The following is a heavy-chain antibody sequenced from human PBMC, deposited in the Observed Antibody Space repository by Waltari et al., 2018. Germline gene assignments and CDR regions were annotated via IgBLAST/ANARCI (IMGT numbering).Heavy chain of an antibody. CDR2: IYSGGTT. CDR1: GFLVNKSF. J-gene: IGHJ3*01. Sequence: EVQLVESGGGLVQPGGSLRLPCEASGFLVNKSFMNWVRQAPGKGLEWVSIIYSGGTTFYADSVKGRFTISRDNSKNTIFLQMTRLSAEDTAVYYCARGHYYDTDGFYEYAYDVWGQGTAVTVSS. V-gene: IGHV3-66*01. CDR3: ARGHYYDTDGFYEYAYDV. D-gene: IGHD3-22*01.